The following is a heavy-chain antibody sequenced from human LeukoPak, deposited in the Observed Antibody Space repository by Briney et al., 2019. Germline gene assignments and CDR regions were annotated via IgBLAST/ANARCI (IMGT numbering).Heavy chain of an antibody. CDR2: ISIGSTAI. Sequence: AGGSLRLSCAATGXTFNSYSMNWVRQAPGKGLECVSYISIGSTAIYYADSVKGRFTISRDTAKNSLFLQMNSLGVDDTAVYYCARNYGSGTYGTFDYWGQGTLVTVSS. CDR3: ARNYGSGTYGTFDY. CDR1: GXTFNSYS. D-gene: IGHD3-10*01. J-gene: IGHJ4*02. V-gene: IGHV3-48*01.